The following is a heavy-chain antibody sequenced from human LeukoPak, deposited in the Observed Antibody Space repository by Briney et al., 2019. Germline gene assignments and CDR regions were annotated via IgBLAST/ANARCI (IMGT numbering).Heavy chain of an antibody. CDR2: IFYSGNT. D-gene: IGHD5-18*01. CDR1: GGSISSSDYY. J-gene: IGHJ5*02. CDR3: ARDRIQLFNYFDP. Sequence: SETLSLTCTVSGGSISSSDYYWGWIRQPPGKGLEWIASIFYSGNTYYNPSLKSRVTISVDTSKNQFSLKLSSVTAADTAVYYCARDRIQLFNYFDPWGQGTLVTVSS. V-gene: IGHV4-39*07.